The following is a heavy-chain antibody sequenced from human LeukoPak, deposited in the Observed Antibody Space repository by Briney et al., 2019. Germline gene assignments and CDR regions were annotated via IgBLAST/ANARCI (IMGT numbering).Heavy chain of an antibody. J-gene: IGHJ4*02. CDR3: ARRGVWGSYRYKYYFDY. D-gene: IGHD3-16*02. CDR2: ISSNGGST. V-gene: IGHV3-64*01. CDR1: GFTFSSYA. Sequence: GGSPRLSCAASGFTFSSYAMHWVRQAPGKGLEYVSAISSNGGSTYYANSVKGRFTISRDNSKNTLYLQMGSLRAEDMAVYYCARRGVWGSYRYKYYFDYWGQGTLVTVSS.